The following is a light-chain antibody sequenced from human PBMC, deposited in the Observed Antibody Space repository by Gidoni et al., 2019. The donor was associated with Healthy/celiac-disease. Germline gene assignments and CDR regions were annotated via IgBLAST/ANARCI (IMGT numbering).Light chain of an antibody. CDR3: RQYDNRPYT. J-gene: IGKJ2*01. V-gene: IGKV1-33*01. CDR1: HDISNY. Sequence: DIQMTQSPSSLSASVGDRVTITRQASHDISNYLIWYQQKPGKAPKLLIYDASNLETGVPSRFSRGRSGTKVTFTISSLQPEDIATYYCRQYDNRPYTFGQGTKLEIK. CDR2: DAS.